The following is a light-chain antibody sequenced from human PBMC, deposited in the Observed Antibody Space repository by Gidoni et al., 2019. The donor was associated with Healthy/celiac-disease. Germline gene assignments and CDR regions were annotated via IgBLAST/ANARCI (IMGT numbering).Light chain of an antibody. CDR1: QSISIY. J-gene: IGKJ1*01. CDR2: AAS. CDR3: QPSYSTPPT. Sequence: DIQMTQSPSSLSASVGDRVTITCRAMQSISIYLNWYQQKPGKAPKLLIYAASSLQSGVPSRFSGSGSGTDFTLTISSLQPEDFATYYCQPSYSTPPTFGQGTKVEIK. V-gene: IGKV1-39*01.